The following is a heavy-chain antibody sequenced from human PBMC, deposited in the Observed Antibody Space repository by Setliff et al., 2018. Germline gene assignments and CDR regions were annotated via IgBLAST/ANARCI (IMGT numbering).Heavy chain of an antibody. V-gene: IGHV3-72*01. J-gene: IGHJ4*02. CDR2: SKNKDNGYST. CDR3: TSYYYDSSGYMPGY. Sequence: GGSLRLSCAVSGIAFSDHFMDWVRQAPGKGLEWAGRSKNKDNGYSTEYAASVKGRFTISRDESTKSQYLQMNSLKTEDTAVYYCTSYYYDSSGYMPGYWGQGTLVTVSS. CDR1: GIAFSDHF. D-gene: IGHD3-22*01.